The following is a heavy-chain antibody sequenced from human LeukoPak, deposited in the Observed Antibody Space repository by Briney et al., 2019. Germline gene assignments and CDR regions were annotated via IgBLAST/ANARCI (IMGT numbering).Heavy chain of an antibody. CDR3: AKDLDYGENWFDP. Sequence: GRPLRLSCAASGFTFSSYAMHWVRQAPGKGLEWVAVISYDRSITYYADSVKGRFTISRDNSKNTLYLQMNSLRAEDTAVYYCAKDLDYGENWFDPWGQGTLVTVSS. V-gene: IGHV3-30-3*01. CDR1: GFTFSSYA. D-gene: IGHD4-17*01. CDR2: ISYDRSIT. J-gene: IGHJ5*02.